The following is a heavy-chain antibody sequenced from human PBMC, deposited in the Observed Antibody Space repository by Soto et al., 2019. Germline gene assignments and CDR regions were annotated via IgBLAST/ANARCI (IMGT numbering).Heavy chain of an antibody. CDR2: ISGSGGST. CDR3: ATDIVVVVAALWDY. D-gene: IGHD2-15*01. J-gene: IGHJ4*02. CDR1: GFTFSSYA. Sequence: GGSLRLSCAASGFTFSSYAMSWVRQAPGKGLEWVSAISGSGGSTYYADSVKGRFTISRDNSKNTLYLQMNSLRAEDTAVYYCATDIVVVVAALWDYWGQGTLVTVSS. V-gene: IGHV3-23*01.